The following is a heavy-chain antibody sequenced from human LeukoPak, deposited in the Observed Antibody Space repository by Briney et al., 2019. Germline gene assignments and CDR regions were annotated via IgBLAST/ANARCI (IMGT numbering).Heavy chain of an antibody. V-gene: IGHV3-30*02. Sequence: PGGSLRLSCAASGFTFSSYGMHWVRQAPGKGLEWVAFIRYDGSNKYYADSVKGRFTISRDNSKNTLYLQMNSLRAEDTAVYYCAKLATVTTSHFGYWGQGTLVTVSS. J-gene: IGHJ4*02. CDR2: IRYDGSNK. CDR3: AKLATVTTSHFGY. CDR1: GFTFSSYG. D-gene: IGHD4-11*01.